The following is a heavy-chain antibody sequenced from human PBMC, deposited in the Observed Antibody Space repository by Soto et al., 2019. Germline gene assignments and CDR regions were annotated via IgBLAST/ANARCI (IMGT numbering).Heavy chain of an antibody. CDR2: IYWDDDV. CDR3: ARSRYSNAWYHRATVDF. CDR1: GFSLSTSGVG. V-gene: IGHV2-5*02. Sequence: QITLKESGPSLIKPTQTLTLTCTFSGFSLSTSGVGVGWIRQPPGKALEWLALIYWDDDVRYSPSLNSRLTVTNDTSKNLLLLTMTNMDPVDTSTYYCARSRYSNAWYHRATVDFGGQATLVSVSS. D-gene: IGHD3-9*01. J-gene: IGHJ4*02.